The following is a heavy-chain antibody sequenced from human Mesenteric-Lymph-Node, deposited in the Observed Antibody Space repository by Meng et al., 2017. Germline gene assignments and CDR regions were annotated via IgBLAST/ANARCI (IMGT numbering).Heavy chain of an antibody. CDR3: AREEGPSSSWYVDY. D-gene: IGHD6-13*01. J-gene: IGHJ4*02. CDR1: GYTFTGYY. Sequence: QVQLVQSGAEVKKPGASVKVSCKASGYTFTGYYMHWVRQAPGQGLEWMGRINPNSGGTNYAQKFQGRVTMTWDTSISTAYMELSRLRSDDTAVYYCAREEGPSSSWYVDYWGQGTLVTVSS. V-gene: IGHV1-2*06. CDR2: INPNSGGT.